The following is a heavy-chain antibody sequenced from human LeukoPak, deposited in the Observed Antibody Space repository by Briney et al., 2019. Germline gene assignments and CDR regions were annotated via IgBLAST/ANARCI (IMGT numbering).Heavy chain of an antibody. CDR3: AREGGFYRPLDY. CDR1: GFAFNFYA. CDR2: VHLDGRT. J-gene: IGHJ4*02. V-gene: IGHV4-34*10. D-gene: IGHD3-3*01. Sequence: GSLRLSCAASGFAFNFYAMTWVRQPPGKGLEWIGEVHLDGRTNYNPSLTGRLTMSVDLYENHISLKMTSVTAADTAVYYCAREGGFYRPLDYSGQGMLVTVSS.